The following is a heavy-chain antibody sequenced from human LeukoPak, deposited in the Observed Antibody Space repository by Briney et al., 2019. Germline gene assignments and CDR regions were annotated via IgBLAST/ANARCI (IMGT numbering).Heavy chain of an antibody. CDR1: GFTFDDYA. V-gene: IGHV3-9*01. D-gene: IGHD3-22*01. J-gene: IGHJ4*02. Sequence: PGGSLRLSCAASGFTFDDYAMHWVRQAPGKGLEWVSGISWNSGSIGYADSVKGRFTISRDNAKNSLYLQMNSLRAEDTAVYYCARDVWDDSSGYYLSENDYWGQGTPVTVSS. CDR3: ARDVWDDSSGYYLSENDY. CDR2: ISWNSGSI.